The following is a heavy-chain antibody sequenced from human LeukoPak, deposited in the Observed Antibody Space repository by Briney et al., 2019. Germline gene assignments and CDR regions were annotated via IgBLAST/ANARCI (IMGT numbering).Heavy chain of an antibody. CDR3: AREHSRWFLTEYFQH. CDR1: GFTFNNYA. D-gene: IGHD6-13*01. J-gene: IGHJ1*01. Sequence: GESLRLSCAASGFTFNNYAMNWVRQAPGKGLEWVSAISGSGGSPYYADSVKGRFTVSRDNSKNTLYLQMNSLRAEDTAVYYCAREHSRWFLTEYFQHWGQGTLVTVSS. V-gene: IGHV3-23*01. CDR2: ISGSGGSP.